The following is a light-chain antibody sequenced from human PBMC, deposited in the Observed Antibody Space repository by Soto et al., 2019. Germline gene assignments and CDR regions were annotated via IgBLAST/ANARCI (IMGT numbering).Light chain of an antibody. CDR3: QQYNSYPDT. Sequence: IVLTQSPASLSASAGDRVTTTCMASQGVITNLGWYQHTPGKAPKLLISGASTVASGLPSRFSGGGSGTEFTLTVSSLQPEDFATYYCQQYNSYPDTFGEGTKVDIK. CDR1: QGVITN. V-gene: IGKV1-9*01. CDR2: GAS. J-gene: IGKJ4*02.